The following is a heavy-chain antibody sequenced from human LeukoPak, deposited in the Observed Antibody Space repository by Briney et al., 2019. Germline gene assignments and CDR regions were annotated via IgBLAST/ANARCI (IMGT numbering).Heavy chain of an antibody. CDR2: ISGSGGST. V-gene: IGHV3-23*01. D-gene: IGHD3/OR15-3a*01. CDR1: GFTLSNYG. Sequence: PGGSLRLSCVVPGFTLSNYGMTWVRRAPGKGLEWVAGISGSGGSTNYADSVKGRFTISRDNSRNTLYLQMHSLRAEDTAFYFCAKRGVVIRVILVGFHKEAYYFESWGQGALVTVSS. J-gene: IGHJ4*02. CDR3: AKRGVVIRVILVGFHKEAYYFES.